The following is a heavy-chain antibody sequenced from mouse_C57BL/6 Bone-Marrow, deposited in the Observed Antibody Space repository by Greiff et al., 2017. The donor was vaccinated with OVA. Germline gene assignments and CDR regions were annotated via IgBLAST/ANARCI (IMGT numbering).Heavy chain of an antibody. CDR3: ARSTVVGDFDY. CDR1: GYTFTDYY. J-gene: IGHJ2*01. CDR2: IYPGSGNT. Sequence: QVQLKQSGAELVRPGASVKLSCKASGYTFTDYYINWVKQRPGQGLEWIARIYPGSGNTYYNEKFKGKATLTAEKSSSTAYMQLSSLTSEDSAVYFCARSTVVGDFDYWGQGTTLTVSS. D-gene: IGHD1-1*01. V-gene: IGHV1-76*01.